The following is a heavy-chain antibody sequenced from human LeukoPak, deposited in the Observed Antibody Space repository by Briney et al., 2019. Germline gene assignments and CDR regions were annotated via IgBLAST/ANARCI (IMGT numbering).Heavy chain of an antibody. J-gene: IGHJ4*02. V-gene: IGHV1-46*01. CDR1: GYTFSSHY. CDR3: ARRDSGSSSGYSIDY. CDR2: ISPSDGST. Sequence: ASVKVSCKSSGYTFSSHYMHWVRQAPGQGLEWMGIISPSDGSTGYAQKFQGRVTMTRDMSTSTDYMELSSLRSEDTAVYYCARRDSGSSSGYSIDYWGQGTLVTVSS. D-gene: IGHD3-22*01.